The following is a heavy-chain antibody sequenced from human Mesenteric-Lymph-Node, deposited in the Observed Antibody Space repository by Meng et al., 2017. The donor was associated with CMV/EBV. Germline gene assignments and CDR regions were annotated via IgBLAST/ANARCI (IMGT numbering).Heavy chain of an antibody. V-gene: IGHV3-21*01. CDR2: ISSSSSYI. J-gene: IGHJ6*02. Sequence: GESLKISCAASGFTFSSYSMNWVRQAPGKGLEWVSSISSSSSYIYYADSVKGRFTISRDNAKNSLYLQMNSLRAEDTAVYYCARDLIGPDFWSGSYYGMDVWGQGTTVTVSS. CDR1: GFTFSSYS. D-gene: IGHD3-3*01. CDR3: ARDLIGPDFWSGSYYGMDV.